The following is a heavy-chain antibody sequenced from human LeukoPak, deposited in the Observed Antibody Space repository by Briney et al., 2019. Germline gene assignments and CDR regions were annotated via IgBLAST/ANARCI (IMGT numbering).Heavy chain of an antibody. V-gene: IGHV3-21*01. CDR2: ISSSSSYI. Sequence: GGSLRLSCAASGLTFSSYSMNWVRQAPGKGLEWVSSISSSSSYIYYADSVKGRFTISRDNAKNSLYLQMNSLRAEDTAVYYCARSYYDSSGYYYDPYFDYWGQGTLVTVSS. J-gene: IGHJ4*02. CDR1: GLTFSSYS. D-gene: IGHD3-22*01. CDR3: ARSYYDSSGYYYDPYFDY.